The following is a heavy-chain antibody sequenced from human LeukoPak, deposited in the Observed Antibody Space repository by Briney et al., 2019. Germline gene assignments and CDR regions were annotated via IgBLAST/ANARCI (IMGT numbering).Heavy chain of an antibody. J-gene: IGHJ6*02. CDR3: ARSWYSISSGLYGMDV. Sequence: PGRSLRLSCAASGFTFSSYGMHWVRQAPGKGLEWVAVIWYDGSNKYYADSVKGRFTISRDNSKNTLYLQMNSLRAEDTAEYYCARSWYSISSGLYGMDVWGQGTTVTVSS. D-gene: IGHD6-6*01. V-gene: IGHV3-33*01. CDR1: GFTFSSYG. CDR2: IWYDGSNK.